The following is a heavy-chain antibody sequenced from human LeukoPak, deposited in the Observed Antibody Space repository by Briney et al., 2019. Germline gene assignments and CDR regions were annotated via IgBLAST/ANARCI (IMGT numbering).Heavy chain of an antibody. J-gene: IGHJ4*02. CDR1: GGSFSGYY. D-gene: IGHD6-19*01. CDR3: ATLPHVAVAETFDY. Sequence: SETLSLTCAVYGGSFSGYYWSWIRQPPGKGLEWIGEINHSGSTNYNPSLKCRVTISVDTSKNQFSLKLSSVTAADTAVYYCATLPHVAVAETFDYWGQGTLVTVSS. CDR2: INHSGST. V-gene: IGHV4-34*01.